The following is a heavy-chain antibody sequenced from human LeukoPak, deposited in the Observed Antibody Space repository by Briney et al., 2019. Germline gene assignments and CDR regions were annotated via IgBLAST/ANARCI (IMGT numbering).Heavy chain of an antibody. Sequence: GASVKVSCKASNSTFTSYGITWVRQAPGQGLEWMGWISAYNGNTNDAQKFQGRVTMTTDTSTTTAYMELRSLRSDDTAVYYCATNVIGRHGDYEDWFDPWGQGTLVTVSS. J-gene: IGHJ5*02. CDR2: ISAYNGNT. D-gene: IGHD4-17*01. CDR1: NSTFTSYG. V-gene: IGHV1-18*01. CDR3: ATNVIGRHGDYEDWFDP.